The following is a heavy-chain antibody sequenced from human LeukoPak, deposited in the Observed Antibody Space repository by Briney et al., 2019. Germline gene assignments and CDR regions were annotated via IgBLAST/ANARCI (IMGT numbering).Heavy chain of an antibody. V-gene: IGHV3-13*01. CDR3: ARMYSGSYAMDY. D-gene: IGHD1-26*01. CDR2: IGTAGDT. CDR1: GFTFSSYD. J-gene: IGHJ4*02. Sequence: GGSLRLSCAASGFTFSSYDMHWVRQATGKGLEWVSAIGTAGDTYYPGSVKGRFTISRENAKNSLYLQMNSLRAGDTAVYYCARMYSGSYAMDYWGQGTLVTVSS.